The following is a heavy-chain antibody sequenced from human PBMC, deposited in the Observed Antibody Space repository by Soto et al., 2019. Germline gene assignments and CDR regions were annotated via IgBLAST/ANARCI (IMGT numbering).Heavy chain of an antibody. CDR1: GGTFSSYA. J-gene: IGHJ6*02. D-gene: IGHD3-3*01. CDR2: IVPIFGTA. V-gene: IGHV1-69*13. CDR3: ARAGYYDFWSGYSYYYGMDV. Sequence: SVKVSCKASGGTFSSYAISWVRQAPGQGLEWMGGIVPIFGTANYAQKFQGRVTITADESTSTAYMELSSLRSEDTAVYYCARAGYYDFWSGYSYYYGMDVWGQGTTVTVSS.